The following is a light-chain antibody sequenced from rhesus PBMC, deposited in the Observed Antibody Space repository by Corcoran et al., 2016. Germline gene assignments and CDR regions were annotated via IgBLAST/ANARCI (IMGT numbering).Light chain of an antibody. CDR2: FSS. V-gene: IGKV2-91*01. Sequence: DIVMTQTPLSLPVTPGEPASIPCRSSQSLLHSNGYTYLYCYLQKPGQSLPLLVYFSSYLASGVPDRFSGSWSGTDFTIEISRVEAEDIGVYYCMQGTQLPYSFGQGTKVEIK. J-gene: IGKJ2*01. CDR3: MQGTQLPYS. CDR1: QSLLHSNGYTY.